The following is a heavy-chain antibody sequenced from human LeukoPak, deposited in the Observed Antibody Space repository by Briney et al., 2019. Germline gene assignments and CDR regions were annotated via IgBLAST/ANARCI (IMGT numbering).Heavy chain of an antibody. D-gene: IGHD4-17*01. J-gene: IGHJ4*02. V-gene: IGHV4-59*13. CDR3: ATGYGDFRVEGRYFYS. CDR1: DGFITNYY. CDR2: VHYSGTT. Sequence: SETLSLTCTVSDGFITNYYWSWVRQPPGKGLELIGYVHYSGTTNYNPSLRSRVTISIDTSKKHFFLKLNSETAADTAVYYCATGYGDFRVEGRYFYSWGQGTLVTVSS.